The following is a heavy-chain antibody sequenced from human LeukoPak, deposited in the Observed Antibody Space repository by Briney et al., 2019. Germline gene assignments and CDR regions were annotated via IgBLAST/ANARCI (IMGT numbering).Heavy chain of an antibody. Sequence: NPGGSLRLSCAASGFTFSSYSMNWVRQAPGKGLEWVSSISSSRSYIYYVDSVKGRFTISRDNAKNTLYLQMNSLRAEDTAVYYCARADYYCSSTSCGFDYWGQGTLVTVSS. V-gene: IGHV3-21*01. CDR1: GFTFSSYS. CDR3: ARADYYCSSTSCGFDY. J-gene: IGHJ4*02. CDR2: ISSSRSYI. D-gene: IGHD2-2*01.